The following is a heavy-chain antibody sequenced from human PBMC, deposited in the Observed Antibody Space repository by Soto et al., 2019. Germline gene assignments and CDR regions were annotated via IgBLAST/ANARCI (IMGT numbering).Heavy chain of an antibody. J-gene: IGHJ4*02. D-gene: IGHD1-26*01. CDR2: IISSSSTM. CDR1: GFTFSSYS. V-gene: IGHV3-48*02. CDR3: ARDSTDADSGSYSGDY. Sequence: GGSVRLSCAASGFTFSSYSMNWVRQAPGKGLEWVSYIISSSSTMYYADSVKGRFTISRDNAKNSLFLHMNSLRDEDTAVYYCARDSTDADSGSYSGDYWGQGTLVTVSS.